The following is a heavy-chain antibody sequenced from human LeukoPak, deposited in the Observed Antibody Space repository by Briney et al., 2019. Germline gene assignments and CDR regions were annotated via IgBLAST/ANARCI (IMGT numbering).Heavy chain of an antibody. V-gene: IGHV4-39*07. CDR3: ASTPLAVAGTPYWYFDL. CDR2: IYYSGST. D-gene: IGHD6-19*01. CDR1: GGSISSSSYY. J-gene: IGHJ2*01. Sequence: SETLSLTCTVSGGSISSSSYYWGWIRQPPGKGLEWIGSIYYSGSTYYNPSLKSRVTISVDTSENQFSLKLRSMTAADTAVYYCASTPLAVAGTPYWYFDLWGRGTLVTVSS.